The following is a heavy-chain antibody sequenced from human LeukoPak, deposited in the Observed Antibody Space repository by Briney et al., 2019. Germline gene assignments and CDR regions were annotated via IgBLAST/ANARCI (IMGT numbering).Heavy chain of an antibody. J-gene: IGHJ6*02. CDR3: ARAQYSSSWPYYYYSGMDV. CDR2: IYSAGST. V-gene: IGHV3-66*01. Sequence: GGSLRLSCAASGFSVSSNYMSWVRQAPGKGLEGVSVIYSAGSTYYADSVKGRFTISRDNSKNTLYLQMNSLRAEDTAVYYCARAQYSSSWPYYYYSGMDVWGQGTTVTVSS. D-gene: IGHD6-13*01. CDR1: GFSVSSNY.